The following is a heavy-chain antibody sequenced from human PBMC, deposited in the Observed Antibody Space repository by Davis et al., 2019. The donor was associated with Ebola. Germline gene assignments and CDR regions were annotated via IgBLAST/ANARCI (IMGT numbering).Heavy chain of an antibody. CDR3: ARDKLWDFWSGYYTGSFDY. J-gene: IGHJ4*02. D-gene: IGHD3-3*01. Sequence: PGGSLRLSCAASGFSFSSYAMHWVRQAPGKGLEWVAVTSHDGSNTYYADSVKGRFTISRDNSKNTLYLQMNSLRAEDTAVYYCARDKLWDFWSGYYTGSFDYWGQGTLVTVSS. CDR1: GFSFSSYA. CDR2: TSHDGSNT. V-gene: IGHV3-30-3*01.